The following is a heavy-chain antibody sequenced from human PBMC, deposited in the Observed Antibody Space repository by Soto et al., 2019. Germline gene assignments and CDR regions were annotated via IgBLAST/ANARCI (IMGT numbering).Heavy chain of an antibody. CDR3: ARGGYGSGDFDY. V-gene: IGHV3-33*01. CDR2: IWYDGSNK. D-gene: IGHD3-10*01. CDR1: GFTFSSYG. Sequence: QVQLVESGGGVVQPGRSLRLSCAASGFTFSSYGMHWVRQAPGKGLEWVAVIWYDGSNKYYADSVKGRFTISRDNSKNTLYLQMNSLRAEDTAVYYCARGGYGSGDFDYWGQGTLVTVSS. J-gene: IGHJ4*02.